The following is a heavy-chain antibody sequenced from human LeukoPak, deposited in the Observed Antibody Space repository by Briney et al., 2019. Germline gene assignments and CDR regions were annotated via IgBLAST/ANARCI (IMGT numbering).Heavy chain of an antibody. CDR2: IIPILGIA. J-gene: IGHJ4*02. Sequence: SVKVSCKASGGTFSSYTISWVRQAPGQGLEWMGRIIPILGIANYAQKFQGRVTITAGKSTSTAYMELSSLRPEDTAVYYCARDTTTMVRGVSHLGYWGQGTLVTVSS. CDR1: GGTFSSYT. D-gene: IGHD3-10*01. CDR3: ARDTTTMVRGVSHLGY. V-gene: IGHV1-69*04.